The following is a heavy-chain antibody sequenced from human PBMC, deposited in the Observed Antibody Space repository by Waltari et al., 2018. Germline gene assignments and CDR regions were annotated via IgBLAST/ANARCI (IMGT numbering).Heavy chain of an antibody. J-gene: IGHJ3*02. CDR2: ISYDGSNK. CDR1: GFTFSSYA. D-gene: IGHD3-3*01. CDR3: ARDFKRWRTSAFDI. Sequence: QVQLVESGGGVVQPGRSLRLSCAASGFTFSSYAMHWVRQAPGKGLEWVAVISYDGSNKYYADSVKGRFTISRDNSKNTLYLQMNSLRAEDTAVYYCARDFKRWRTSAFDIWGQGTMVTVSS. V-gene: IGHV3-30*01.